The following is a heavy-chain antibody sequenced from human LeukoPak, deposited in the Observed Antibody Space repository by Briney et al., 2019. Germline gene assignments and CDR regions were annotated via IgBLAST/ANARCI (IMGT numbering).Heavy chain of an antibody. V-gene: IGHV4-31*03. D-gene: IGHD3-3*01. CDR3: ARAILTASGSVWYFDL. J-gene: IGHJ2*01. Sequence: SETLSLTCTVSGGSISSGGYYWSWIRQHPGKGLEWIGYVYNSGSTYYSPSLRSRLSMSVDTSKNQFSLNLRSVTAADTAVYFCARAILTASGSVWYFDLWGRGTLVTVSS. CDR2: VYNSGST. CDR1: GGSISSGGYY.